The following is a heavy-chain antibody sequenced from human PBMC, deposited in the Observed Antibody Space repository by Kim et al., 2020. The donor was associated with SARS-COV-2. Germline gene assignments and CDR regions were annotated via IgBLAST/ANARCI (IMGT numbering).Heavy chain of an antibody. D-gene: IGHD2-2*01. J-gene: IGHJ5*02. V-gene: IGHV1-2*02. CDR2: INPNSGGT. CDR3: ARASSTSLDFWGTWFDP. CDR1: GYTFTGYY. Sequence: ASVKVSCKASGYTFTGYYMHWVRQAPGQGLEWMGWINPNSGGTNYAQKFQGRVTMTRDTSISTAYMELSRLRSDDTAVYYCARASSTSLDFWGTWFDPWGQGTLVTVSS.